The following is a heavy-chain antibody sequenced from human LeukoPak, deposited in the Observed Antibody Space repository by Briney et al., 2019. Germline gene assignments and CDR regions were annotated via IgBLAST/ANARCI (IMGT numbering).Heavy chain of an antibody. V-gene: IGHV1-2*04. CDR3: AISNYYDSSGYFG. CDR1: GYTFTGYY. CDR2: INPNSGGT. D-gene: IGHD3-22*01. J-gene: IGHJ4*02. Sequence: ASVKVSCKASGYTFTGYYMHWVRQAPGQGLEWMGWINPNSGGTNYAQKIQGWVTMTRDTSISTAYMELSRLRSDDTAVYYCAISNYYDSSGYFGWGQGTLVTVSS.